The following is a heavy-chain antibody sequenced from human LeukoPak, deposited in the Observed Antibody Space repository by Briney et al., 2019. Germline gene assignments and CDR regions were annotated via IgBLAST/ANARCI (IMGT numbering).Heavy chain of an antibody. CDR1: GYSISSGYY. CDR2: IYHSGST. J-gene: IGHJ2*01. V-gene: IGHV4-38-2*02. CDR3: ARHNPHMQYFDL. D-gene: IGHD1-1*01. Sequence: PSETLSLTCTVSGYSISSGYYWGWIRQPPGKGLEWIGSIYHSGSTYYNPSLKSRVTISVDPSKNQFSLKLKFVTAADTAVYYCARHNPHMQYFDLWGRGTLVTVSS.